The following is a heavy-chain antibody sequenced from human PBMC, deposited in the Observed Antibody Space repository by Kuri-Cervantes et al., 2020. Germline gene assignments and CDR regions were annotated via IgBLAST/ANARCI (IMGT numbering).Heavy chain of an antibody. CDR1: GGSISSSNW. V-gene: IGHV4-4*02. D-gene: IGHD4-17*01. CDR3: ATTDYGDYDY. J-gene: IGHJ4*02. CDR2: IYHSGST. Sequence: SCAVSGGSISSSNWWSWVRQPPGKGLEWIGEIYHSGSTNYNPSLKSRVTISVDTSKNQFSLKLSSVTAADTAVYYCATTDYGDYDYWGQGTLVTVSS.